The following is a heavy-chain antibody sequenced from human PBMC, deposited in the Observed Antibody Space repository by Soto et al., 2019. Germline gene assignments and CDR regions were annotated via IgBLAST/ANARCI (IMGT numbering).Heavy chain of an antibody. Sequence: SETLSLTCVVSGASLSSYYWSWIRQPPGKGLEWIGYIYYSGSTNYNPSLKSRVTISVDTSKNQFSLKLSSVTAADTAVYYCARTWGSTNDYXGRGTLVTVSS. CDR3: ARTWGSTNDY. V-gene: IGHV4-59*01. D-gene: IGHD3-16*01. J-gene: IGHJ4*02. CDR2: IYYSGST. CDR1: GASLSSYY.